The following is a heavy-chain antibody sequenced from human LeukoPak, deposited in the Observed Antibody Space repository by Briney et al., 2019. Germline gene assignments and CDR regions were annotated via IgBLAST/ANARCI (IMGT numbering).Heavy chain of an antibody. J-gene: IGHJ4*02. CDR3: ARDLSSGWFAFDY. Sequence: GGSLRLSCTASGFTFRSYAMNWVRQAPGKRLEWVSVISNSGGSTYYADSVKGRFTISRDNSKNTLYLQMNSLRAEDTAVYYCARDLSSGWFAFDYWGQGTLVTVSS. V-gene: IGHV3-23*01. D-gene: IGHD6-19*01. CDR1: GFTFRSYA. CDR2: ISNSGGST.